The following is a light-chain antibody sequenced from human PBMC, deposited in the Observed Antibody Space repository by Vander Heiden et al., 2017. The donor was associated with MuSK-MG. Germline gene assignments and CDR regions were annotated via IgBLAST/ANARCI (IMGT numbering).Light chain of an antibody. CDR3: LQDDEYPRT. CDR1: QGIRID. J-gene: IGKJ1*01. V-gene: IGKV1-6*01. CDR2: SAS. Sequence: AIQMTQFPSSLSASVGDRVTITCRASQGIRIDVGWYQQKPGKAPKLLIYSASTLQSGVPSRFSGSGSGTDFTLTISSLQPEDFATYYCLQDDEYPRTFSQGTKVEIK.